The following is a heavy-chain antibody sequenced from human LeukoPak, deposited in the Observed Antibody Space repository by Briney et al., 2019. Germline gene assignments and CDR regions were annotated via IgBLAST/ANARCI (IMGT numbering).Heavy chain of an antibody. Sequence: GGSLRLSCAASEFTFSSYNMNWVRQAPGKGLEWVSSISSSGSYIYYADSVKGRFTISRDNAKSSLYLQMNSLRAEDTAVYYCAREAAAGTTDYWGQGTLVTVSS. CDR3: AREAAAGTTDY. D-gene: IGHD6-13*01. CDR2: ISSSGSYI. V-gene: IGHV3-21*01. J-gene: IGHJ4*02. CDR1: EFTFSSYN.